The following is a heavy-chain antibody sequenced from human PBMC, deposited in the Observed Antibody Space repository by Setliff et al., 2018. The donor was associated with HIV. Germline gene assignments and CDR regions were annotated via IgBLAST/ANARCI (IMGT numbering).Heavy chain of an antibody. V-gene: IGHV4-38-2*02. CDR2: SYHSGST. CDR3: ARHDRGDYYDSSGYFDY. Sequence: SETLSLTCTVSGYSISSGYYWGWIRQPPGKGLEWIGSSYHSGSTYYKPSLKSRVTISVDTSKNQFSLKLSSVTAADTAVYYCARHDRGDYYDSSGYFDYWGQGTLVTVSS. J-gene: IGHJ4*02. D-gene: IGHD3-22*01. CDR1: GYSISSGYY.